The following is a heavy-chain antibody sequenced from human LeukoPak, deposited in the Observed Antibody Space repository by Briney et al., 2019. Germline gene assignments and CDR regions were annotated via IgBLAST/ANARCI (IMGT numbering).Heavy chain of an antibody. Sequence: GGSLRLSCAASGFTFSRNSMNWVRQAPGKGLEWVSSISTSSSYIYYADSVKGRFTISRNNAKNSLYLQMNSLRAEDTAVYYCARGAEGIAATDSNFDYWGQGTLVTVSS. D-gene: IGHD6-13*01. CDR3: ARGAEGIAATDSNFDY. V-gene: IGHV3-21*01. J-gene: IGHJ4*02. CDR2: ISTSSSYI. CDR1: GFTFSRNS.